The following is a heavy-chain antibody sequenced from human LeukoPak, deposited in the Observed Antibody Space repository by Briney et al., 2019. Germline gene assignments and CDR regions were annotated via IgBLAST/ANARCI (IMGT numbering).Heavy chain of an antibody. CDR1: GGSVGDYY. Sequence: SETLSLTCTVSGGSVGDYYWSWIRQSPGKGLEWIGYIYYTGTSYNPSLKSRVTISADTSKNQFSLNLSSVTAADTAVYYCASRKLGNDYWGQGTLVTVYS. V-gene: IGHV4-59*02. D-gene: IGHD7-27*01. CDR3: ASRKLGNDY. J-gene: IGHJ4*02. CDR2: IYYTGT.